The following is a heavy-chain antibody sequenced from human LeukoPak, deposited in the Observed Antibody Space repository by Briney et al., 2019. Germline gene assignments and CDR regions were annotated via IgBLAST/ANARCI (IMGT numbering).Heavy chain of an antibody. CDR2: LSCSGGST. J-gene: IGHJ4*02. V-gene: IGHV3-23*01. D-gene: IGHD5-12*01. Sequence: GGSLRLSCAASGFTFRSYAMSWVRQAPGKGLEWVSALSCSGGSTFYADSVRGRFTFSRAVSKNTLYLQMNSLRAEDTAVYYCAKAVEIVATEYYFDYWGQGTLVTVSS. CDR1: GFTFRSYA. CDR3: AKAVEIVATEYYFDY.